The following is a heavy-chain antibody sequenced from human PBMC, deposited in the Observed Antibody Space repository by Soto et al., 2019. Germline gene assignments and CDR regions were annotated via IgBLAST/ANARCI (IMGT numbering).Heavy chain of an antibody. Sequence: EVQLVEPGGGLVQPGGSLRLSCAASGFSFSNYWIHWVRQAPGKGLVWVSRIKTDGSSTDYAASVKGRFTISRDNAKNTLYLQMNSLTAEDTAVYYCAKREGHTYGLFHWGQGTLVTVSS. D-gene: IGHD5-18*01. CDR3: AKREGHTYGLFH. CDR2: IKTDGSST. V-gene: IGHV3-74*01. J-gene: IGHJ4*02. CDR1: GFSFSNYW.